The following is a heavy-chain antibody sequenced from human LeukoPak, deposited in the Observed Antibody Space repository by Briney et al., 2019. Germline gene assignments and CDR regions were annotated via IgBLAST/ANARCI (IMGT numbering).Heavy chain of an antibody. D-gene: IGHD2-15*01. V-gene: IGHV4-61*01. J-gene: IGHJ5*02. CDR1: GGSVSSGSYY. CDR3: ARDARLKYCSGASCFFDP. CDR2: IYYSGST. Sequence: SETLSLTCTVSGGSVSSGSYYWSWIRQPPGKGLEWVGYIYYSGSTNYNPSLKSRVTISVDTSKNQFSLKLSSVTAADTAVYYCARDARLKYCSGASCFFDPWGQGTLVTVSP.